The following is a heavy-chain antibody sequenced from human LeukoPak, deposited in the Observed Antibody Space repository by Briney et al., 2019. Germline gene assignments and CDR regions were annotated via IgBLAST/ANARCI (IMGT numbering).Heavy chain of an antibody. D-gene: IGHD3-10*01. CDR1: GFTFSSYA. CDR3: AKEGSTYYYGSGSYYNALNFDY. V-gene: IGHV3-23*01. CDR2: ISGSGGST. J-gene: IGHJ4*02. Sequence: GGSLRLSCAASGFTFSSYAMSWVRQAPGKGLEWVSAISGSGGSTYYADSVKGRFTISRDNSKNTLYLQMNSLRSEDTAVYYCAKEGSTYYYGSGSYYNALNFDYWGQGTLVTVSS.